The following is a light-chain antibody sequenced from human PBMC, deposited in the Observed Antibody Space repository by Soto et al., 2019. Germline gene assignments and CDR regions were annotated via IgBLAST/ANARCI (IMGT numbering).Light chain of an antibody. J-gene: IGLJ1*01. CDR3: YTYAGGSTYL. V-gene: IGLV2-23*01. CDR1: SSDVGSYSL. Sequence: VLAQHPPLSGSPGQSITISRPGTSSDVGSYSLLSWYQHHPGKAPKLIIYEDIKGPSGVSNRFSGSKSGNTASLRISGLQAEDEADYYYYTYAGGSTYLFGTGTKVTVL. CDR2: EDI.